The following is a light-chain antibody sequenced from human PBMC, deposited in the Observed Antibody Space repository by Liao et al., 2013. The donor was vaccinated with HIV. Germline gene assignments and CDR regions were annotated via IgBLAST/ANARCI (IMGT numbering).Light chain of an antibody. J-gene: IGLJ3*02. CDR3: YSAADNNGV. Sequence: SYELTQPPSVSVSPGQTASITCSGDKLGDKYACWYQQKPGQSPVLVIYQDSKRPSGIPERFSGSNSGNTATLTISGTQAMDEADYYCYSAADNNGVFGGGTKLTVL. CDR1: KLGDKY. V-gene: IGLV3-1*01. CDR2: QDS.